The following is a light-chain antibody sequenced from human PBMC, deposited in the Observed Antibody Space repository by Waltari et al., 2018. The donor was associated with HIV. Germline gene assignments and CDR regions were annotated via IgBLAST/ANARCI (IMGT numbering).Light chain of an antibody. Sequence: QSALTQPPSASGSPGQSVNLSCTGGDNNLNDYKYVSWYQQHSDKPPKLIIFEVTNRPSGGPDRFSGSKSGNTASLFVSGLQPEDEATYFCSSFAGTNKLFGGGTKLTVL. CDR3: SSFAGTNKL. V-gene: IGLV2-8*01. CDR1: DNNLNDYKY. J-gene: IGLJ2*01. CDR2: EVT.